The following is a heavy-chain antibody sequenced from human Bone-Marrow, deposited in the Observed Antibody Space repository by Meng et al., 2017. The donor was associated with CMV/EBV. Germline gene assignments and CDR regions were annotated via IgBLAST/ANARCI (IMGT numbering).Heavy chain of an antibody. CDR1: GFTFMSYA. CDR3: ARDRMIVLGYGMDV. J-gene: IGHJ6*01. Sequence: GESLKISCAASGFTFMSYAMHWVRQTPGKGLEWVAVVSYDGKNKYYADSVKGRFTISRDNSKSTLYLQMNSLRAEGTAVYYCARDRMIVLGYGMDVWGQGTTVTVSS. D-gene: IGHD3-22*01. V-gene: IGHV3-30*04. CDR2: VSYDGKNK.